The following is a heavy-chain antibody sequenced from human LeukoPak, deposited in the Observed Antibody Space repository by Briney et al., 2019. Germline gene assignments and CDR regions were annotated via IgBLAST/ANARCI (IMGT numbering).Heavy chain of an antibody. V-gene: IGHV1-3*01. J-gene: IGHJ4*02. CDR1: GYTFTSYA. Sequence: ASVKVSCKASGYTFTSYAMHWVRQAPGQRLEWMGWINAGNGNTKYSQKFQGRVTITRDTSASTAYMELSSLRSEDTAVYYCARGGSGSYRFDYWGQGTLVTVSS. D-gene: IGHD1-26*01. CDR2: INAGNGNT. CDR3: ARGGSGSYRFDY.